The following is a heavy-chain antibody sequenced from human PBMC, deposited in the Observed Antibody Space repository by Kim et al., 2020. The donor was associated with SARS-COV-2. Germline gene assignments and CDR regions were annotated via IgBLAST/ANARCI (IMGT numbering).Heavy chain of an antibody. Sequence: PSFHGQVTISADKSISTAYLQGRSLKASDTAMYYCARRPDSSGYHLFDYWGQGTLVTVSS. CDR3: ARRPDSSGYHLFDY. D-gene: IGHD3-22*01. V-gene: IGHV5-51*01. J-gene: IGHJ4*02.